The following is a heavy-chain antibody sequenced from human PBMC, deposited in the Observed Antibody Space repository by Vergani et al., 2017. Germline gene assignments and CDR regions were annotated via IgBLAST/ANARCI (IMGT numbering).Heavy chain of an antibody. CDR2: IKQDGSEK. CDR1: GFTFSSYW. CDR3: ARVGGSYYTTWDYYYYGMDV. Sequence: EVQLVESGGGLVQPGGSLRLSCAASGFTFSSYWMSWVRQAPGKGLEWVANIKQDGSEKYYVDSVKGRFTISRDNAKNSLYLQMNSLRAEDTAMYYCARVGGSYYTTWDYYYYGMDVWGQGP. D-gene: IGHD1-26*01. J-gene: IGHJ6*02. V-gene: IGHV3-7*01.